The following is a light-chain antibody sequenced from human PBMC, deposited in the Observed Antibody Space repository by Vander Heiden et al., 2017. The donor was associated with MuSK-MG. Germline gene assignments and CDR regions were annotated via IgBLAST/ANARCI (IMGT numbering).Light chain of an antibody. CDR1: KLGEKY. J-gene: IGLJ2*01. CDR2: QDN. V-gene: IGLV3-1*01. CDR3: TEWESSTVG. Sequence: SYELTQPPSVSVSPGQTASLTCSGNKLGEKYACWYQQKSGQSPVFGNDQDNKRPSGIPERFSASNSGTTATLTISGTQAMDDSYESCTEWESSTVGFGGGTKLTVI.